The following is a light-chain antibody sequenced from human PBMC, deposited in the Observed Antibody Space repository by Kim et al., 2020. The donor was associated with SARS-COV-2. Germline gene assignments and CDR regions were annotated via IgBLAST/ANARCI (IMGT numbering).Light chain of an antibody. J-gene: IGKJ2*01. CDR1: QSVLYSSNDENY. V-gene: IGKV4-1*01. Sequence: RATINCKSSQSVLYSSNDENYLAWYQQKPGQPPKLLIYWASTRESGVPDRFSGSGSETDFTLTISSLQAEDVAVYYCQQYYSTPYTFGQETKLEI. CDR2: WAS. CDR3: QQYYSTPYT.